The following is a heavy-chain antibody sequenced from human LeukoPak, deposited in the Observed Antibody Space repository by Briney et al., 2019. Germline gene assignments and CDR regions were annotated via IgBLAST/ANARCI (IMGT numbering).Heavy chain of an antibody. D-gene: IGHD3-22*01. Sequence: SQCLSLTRAVYGGSVSGYYRGSIRQPPGKGLGWIGEINHSVRTNTKTSLKSRVTISVDTSKNQFSLKLSSVTAADTAVYYCARGWIHYYDSSGYLFELSSSSYFDYWGQGTLVTVSS. CDR1: GGSVSGYY. J-gene: IGHJ4*02. V-gene: IGHV4-34*01. CDR2: INHSVRT. CDR3: ARGWIHYYDSSGYLFELSSSSYFDY.